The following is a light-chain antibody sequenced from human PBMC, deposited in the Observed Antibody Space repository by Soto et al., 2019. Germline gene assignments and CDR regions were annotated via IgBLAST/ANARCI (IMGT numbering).Light chain of an antibody. CDR1: SSDVGGYNF. Sequence: QSALTQPRSVSGSPGPSVTVSCTGTSSDVGGYNFVSWYQQYPGKAPKLIVYDVTKGPSGVPDRFSGSKSVNTASRTISGLQTDDEADYYCCSYAGSYSHVFGTGTKVTVL. CDR2: DVT. CDR3: CSYAGSYSHV. J-gene: IGLJ1*01. V-gene: IGLV2-11*01.